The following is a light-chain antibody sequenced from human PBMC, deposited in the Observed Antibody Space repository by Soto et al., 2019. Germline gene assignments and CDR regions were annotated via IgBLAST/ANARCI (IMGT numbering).Light chain of an antibody. CDR3: SSYTSSSSLYV. CDR2: EVS. CDR1: SSDVGGYNY. Sequence: QSALTQPASVSGSPGQSITISCTGTSSDVGGYNYVSWYQQHPGTAPKLMIYEVSNRPSGLSNRFSGSKSGNTASLTISGLQDEDEADYYCSSYTSSSSLYVLGTGTKVTVL. J-gene: IGLJ1*01. V-gene: IGLV2-14*01.